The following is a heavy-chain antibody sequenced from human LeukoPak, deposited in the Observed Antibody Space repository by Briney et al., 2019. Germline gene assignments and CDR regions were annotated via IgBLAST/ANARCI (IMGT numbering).Heavy chain of an antibody. CDR2: IGGRDDRT. D-gene: IGHD3-3*01. J-gene: IGHJ4*02. CDR3: TKDPNPLYDFRSGYK. CDR1: GFTITGHT. V-gene: IGHV3-23*01. Sequence: PGGSLRLSCAASGFTITGHTMTWVRQAPGKGLEWVSIIGGRDDRTYYADSVKGRFTISRDNSKNILYLQMNSLRAEDTAVYYCTKDPNPLYDFRSGYKWGPGTLVTVSS.